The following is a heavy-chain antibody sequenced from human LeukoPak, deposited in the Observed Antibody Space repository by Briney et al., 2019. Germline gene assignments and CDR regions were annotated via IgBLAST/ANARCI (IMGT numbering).Heavy chain of an antibody. D-gene: IGHD6-13*01. CDR3: APTNLYSSSWIFDY. CDR2: INPNSGGT. V-gene: IGHV1-2*02. J-gene: IGHJ4*02. Sequence: GASAKVSCKASGYTFTGYYIHWVRQAPGQGLEWMGWINPNSGGTNYAQKFQGRVTMTRDTSISTAYMELSRLRSDDTAVYYCAPTNLYSSSWIFDYWGQGTLVTVSS. CDR1: GYTFTGYY.